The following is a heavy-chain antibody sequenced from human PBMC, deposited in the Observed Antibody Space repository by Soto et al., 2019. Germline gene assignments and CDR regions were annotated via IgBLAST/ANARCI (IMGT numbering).Heavy chain of an antibody. CDR2: SYYSGST. CDR1: GGSVSRGSYY. J-gene: IGHJ1*01. Sequence: QVQLQESGPGVVKPSETLSLTCTVSGGSVSRGSYYCSWIRQPPRKGLEWIGYSYYSGSTIYNPSLKSRVTISVDTSKNQFSLKLSSVTAAVTAVYYCATAYGEYVKYFQHWGQGTLVTVSS. CDR3: ATAYGEYVKYFQH. V-gene: IGHV4-61*01. D-gene: IGHD4-17*01.